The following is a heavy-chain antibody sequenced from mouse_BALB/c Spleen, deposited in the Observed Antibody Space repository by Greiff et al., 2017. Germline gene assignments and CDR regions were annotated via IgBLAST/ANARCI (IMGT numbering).Heavy chain of an antibody. D-gene: IGHD1-1*01. CDR1: GYSITSDYA. CDR2: ISYSGST. J-gene: IGHJ3*01. Sequence: ESGPGLVKPSQSLSLTCTVTGYSITSDYAWNWIRQFPGNKLEWMGYISYSGSTSYNPSLKSRISITRDTSKNQFFLQLNSVTTEDTATYYCARGITTVTAYWGQGTLVTVSA. V-gene: IGHV3-2*02. CDR3: ARGITTVTAY.